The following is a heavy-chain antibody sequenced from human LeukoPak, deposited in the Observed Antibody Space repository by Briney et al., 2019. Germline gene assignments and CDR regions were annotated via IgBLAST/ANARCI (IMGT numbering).Heavy chain of an antibody. CDR2: IYPGDSGS. V-gene: IGHV5-51*01. D-gene: IGHD2-2*01. J-gene: IGHJ4*02. CDR3: ARRLGCSSTSCPPDS. Sequence: GESLKISCRGAGSSFTTYWICCVRQLPGKGLEWMGIIYPGDSGSRCSPSFQGHVTMSADKSINTAYLQGSSLKAYDTAMYYCARRLGCSSTSCPPDSWGQGTLVTVSS. CDR1: GSSFTTYW.